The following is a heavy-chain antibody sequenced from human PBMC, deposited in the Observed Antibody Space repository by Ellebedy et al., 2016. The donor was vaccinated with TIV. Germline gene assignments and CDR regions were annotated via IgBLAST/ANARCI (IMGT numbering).Heavy chain of an antibody. CDR2: IWYDGSNK. V-gene: IGHV3-33*06. D-gene: IGHD6-13*01. J-gene: IGHJ4*02. CDR3: AKHWELAAEFFDY. Sequence: GESLKISCAASGFTFSSYGMHWVRQAPGKGLEWVAVIWYDGSNKYYADSVKGRFTISRDNSKNTLYLQMNSLRAEDTAVYYCAKHWELAAEFFDYWGQGTLVTVSS. CDR1: GFTFSSYG.